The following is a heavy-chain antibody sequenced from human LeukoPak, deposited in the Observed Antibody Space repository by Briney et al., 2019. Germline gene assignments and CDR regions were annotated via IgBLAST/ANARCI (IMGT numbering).Heavy chain of an antibody. J-gene: IGHJ4*02. CDR1: GFTFTNYW. CDR3: IVAATGRGELDC. CDR2: IKQDGSEK. Sequence: GGSLRLSCVASGFTFTNYWMSWVRQAPGKGLEWVANIKQDGSEKYYVDSVKGRFTISRDNAKNSLYLQMNSLRAEDTAVYYCIVAATGRGELDCWGQGTLVTVSS. D-gene: IGHD5-12*01. V-gene: IGHV3-7*01.